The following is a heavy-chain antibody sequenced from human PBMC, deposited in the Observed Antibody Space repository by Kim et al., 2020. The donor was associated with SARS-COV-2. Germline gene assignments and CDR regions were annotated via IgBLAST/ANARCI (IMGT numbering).Heavy chain of an antibody. V-gene: IGHV4-59*01. Sequence: GSTNYNPTLKSRVTISVDTSKNQFSLKLSSVTAADTAVYYCARDLSGFDPWGQGTLVTVSS. CDR2: GST. CDR3: ARDLSGFDP. J-gene: IGHJ5*02.